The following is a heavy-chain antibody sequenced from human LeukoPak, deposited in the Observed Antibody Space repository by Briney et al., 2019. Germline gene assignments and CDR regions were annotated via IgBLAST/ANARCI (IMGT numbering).Heavy chain of an antibody. CDR3: ARVSTYFGVVTDFDY. Sequence: ASVKVSCTASGGTFSSYAISWVRQAPGQGLEWMGWMNPNSGNTGYAQKFQGRVTMTRNTSISTAYMELSSLRSEDTAVYYCARVSTYFGVVTDFDYWGQGTLVTVSS. CDR1: GGTFSSYA. V-gene: IGHV1-8*02. J-gene: IGHJ4*02. CDR2: MNPNSGNT. D-gene: IGHD3-3*01.